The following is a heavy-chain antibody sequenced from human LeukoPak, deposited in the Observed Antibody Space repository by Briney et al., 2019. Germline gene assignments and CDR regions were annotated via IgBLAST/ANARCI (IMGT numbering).Heavy chain of an antibody. CDR3: ATEIRTDYFH. Sequence: ASVKVSCKAFGYTITGYYIHWVRQAPGQGLEWMGWINPNNGGTNSAQKFQGRVTMTRDTSIGTAYMELSSLRSEDTAVYYCATEIRTDYFHWGQGTLVSVSP. CDR1: GYTITGYY. D-gene: IGHD2/OR15-2a*01. J-gene: IGHJ4*02. CDR2: INPNNGGT. V-gene: IGHV1-2*02.